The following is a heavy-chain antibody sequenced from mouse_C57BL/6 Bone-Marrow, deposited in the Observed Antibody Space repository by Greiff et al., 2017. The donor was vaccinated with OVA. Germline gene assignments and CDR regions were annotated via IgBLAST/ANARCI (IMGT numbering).Heavy chain of an antibody. Sequence: VQLQESGPGLVAPSQSLSITCTVSGFSLTSYGVDWVRQSPGKGLEWLGVIWGVGSTNYNSALKSRLSISKDNSKSQVFLKMNSLQTDDTAMYYGARDYYSKGEYAMDYWGQGTSVTVSS. D-gene: IGHD2-5*01. V-gene: IGHV2-6*01. J-gene: IGHJ4*01. CDR3: ARDYYSKGEYAMDY. CDR1: GFSLTSYG. CDR2: IWGVGST.